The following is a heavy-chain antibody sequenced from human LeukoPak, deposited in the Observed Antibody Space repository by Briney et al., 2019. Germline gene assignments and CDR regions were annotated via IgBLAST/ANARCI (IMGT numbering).Heavy chain of an antibody. CDR3: ARGVWDQTAIREGYYYYYMDV. CDR2: INPNSGGT. CDR1: GYTFTGYY. J-gene: IGHJ6*03. Sequence: ASVKVSCKASGYTFTGYYMHWVRQAPGQGLEWMGWINPNSGGTNYAQKFQGRVTMTRDTSISTAYMELSRLRSDDTAVYYCARGVWDQTAIREGYYYYYMDVWGKGATVTVSS. D-gene: IGHD2-2*02. V-gene: IGHV1-2*02.